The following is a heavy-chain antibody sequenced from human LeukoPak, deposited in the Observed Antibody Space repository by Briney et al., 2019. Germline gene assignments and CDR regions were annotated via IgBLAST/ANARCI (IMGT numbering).Heavy chain of an antibody. CDR2: IYSSGST. CDR1: GGSISNYF. Sequence: SETLSLTCSVSGGSISNYFWTWIRQPPGKGLEWIGYIYSSGSTYYDPSLKSRVTISVDTSKNRFSLKLSTVTAADTAVYYCARRPTGAPKFDYWGQGTLVTVSS. J-gene: IGHJ4*02. D-gene: IGHD7-27*01. V-gene: IGHV4-59*08. CDR3: ARRPTGAPKFDY.